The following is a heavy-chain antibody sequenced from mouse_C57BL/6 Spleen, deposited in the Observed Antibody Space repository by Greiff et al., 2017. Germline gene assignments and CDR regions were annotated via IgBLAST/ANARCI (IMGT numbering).Heavy chain of an antibody. V-gene: IGHV1-42*01. J-gene: IGHJ4*01. Sequence: VQLQQSGPELVKPGASVKISCKASGYSFTGYYMNWVKQSPDKSLEWIGEIHPSNSGTTYNQKFKGKATLTVDKSSSTAYMQLKSLTSEDSAVYYCARMTTVVGAMDYWGQGTTVTVSS. CDR1: GYSFTGYY. CDR3: ARMTTVVGAMDY. CDR2: IHPSNSGT. D-gene: IGHD1-1*01.